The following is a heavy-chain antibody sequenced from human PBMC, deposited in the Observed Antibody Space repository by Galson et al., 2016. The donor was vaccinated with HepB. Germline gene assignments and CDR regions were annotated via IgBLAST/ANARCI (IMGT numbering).Heavy chain of an antibody. D-gene: IGHD6-19*01. J-gene: IGHJ4*02. V-gene: IGHV3-23*01. Sequence: SLRLSCAASGFTFSGYAMSWVRQAPGKGLEWVSAITGSGDSTYYADSVKGRFTISRDNSKNTLYLQMNGLRADDTAVYFCAKDHDRSGWDGGSLDYWGQGTLVTVSS. CDR2: ITGSGDST. CDR3: AKDHDRSGWDGGSLDY. CDR1: GFTFSGYA.